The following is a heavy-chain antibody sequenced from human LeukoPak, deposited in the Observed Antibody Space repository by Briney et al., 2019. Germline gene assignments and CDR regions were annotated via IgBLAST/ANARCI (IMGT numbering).Heavy chain of an antibody. CDR3: ARVGSGSYYYAMDV. CDR2: VYYSGST. D-gene: IGHD3-10*01. V-gene: IGHV4-59*01. J-gene: IGHJ6*02. Sequence: PSETLSLTCTVSGDSISSYYRTWIRQPPGKGLEWIGYVYYSGSTDYNPSLKSRVTISVDTPKNQFSLKLSSVTTADTAVYYCARVGSGSYYYAMDVWGHGTAVTVSS. CDR1: GDSISSYY.